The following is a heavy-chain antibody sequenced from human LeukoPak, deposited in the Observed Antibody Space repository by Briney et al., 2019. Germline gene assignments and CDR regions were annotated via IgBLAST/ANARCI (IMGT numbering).Heavy chain of an antibody. V-gene: IGHV3-9*01. Sequence: PGGSLRLSCAASGFTFDDYAMHWVRQAPGKGLEWVSGISWNSGSIGYADSVKGRFTISRDNAKNSLYLQMNSLRAEDTALYYCAKARPHYPQGMDVWGKGTTVTVSS. J-gene: IGHJ6*04. CDR1: GFTFDDYA. CDR2: ISWNSGSI. CDR3: AKARPHYPQGMDV. D-gene: IGHD3-10*01.